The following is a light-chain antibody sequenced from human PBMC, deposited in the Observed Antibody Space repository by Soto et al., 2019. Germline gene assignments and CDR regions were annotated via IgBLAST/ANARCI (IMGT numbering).Light chain of an antibody. CDR2: GAS. V-gene: IGKV3-20*01. J-gene: IGKJ1*01. CDR1: QSISSNF. Sequence: EIVLTQSPGTLSLSPGEGATLSCRASQSISSNFLAWYQQKRGQAPRLLIHGASNRATGIPDRFSGSGSGTDCTLTITRLEPEDFAVYDCQQYGGSPRTFGQGTKVEVK. CDR3: QQYGGSPRT.